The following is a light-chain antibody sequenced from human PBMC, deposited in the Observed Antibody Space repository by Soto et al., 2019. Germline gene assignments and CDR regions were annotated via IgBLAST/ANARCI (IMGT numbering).Light chain of an antibody. V-gene: IGKV3-20*01. CDR3: QQYGSSPPT. CDR2: GAS. J-gene: IGKJ1*01. CDR1: QSISRY. Sequence: EIWFTKTSGTLSLSPGERNTPSCRASQSISRYLAWYQQKPGQGPRLLIYGASSRATGTPDRFSGSGSGTDFTLTINRLEPEDFALYYCQQYGSSPPTFGQGTKVDIK.